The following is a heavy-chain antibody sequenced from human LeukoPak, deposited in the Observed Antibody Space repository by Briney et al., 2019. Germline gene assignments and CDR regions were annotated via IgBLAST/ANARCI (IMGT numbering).Heavy chain of an antibody. CDR1: GGSISSYY. D-gene: IGHD3-22*01. CDR3: ARSSGYCYVDFDY. Sequence: PSETLSLTCTVPGGSISSYYWSWIRQPPGKGLEWIGYIYYSGSTNYNPSLKSRVTISVDTSKNQFSLKLSSVTAADTAVYYCARSSGYCYVDFDYWGQGTLVTVSS. J-gene: IGHJ4*02. CDR2: IYYSGST. V-gene: IGHV4-59*01.